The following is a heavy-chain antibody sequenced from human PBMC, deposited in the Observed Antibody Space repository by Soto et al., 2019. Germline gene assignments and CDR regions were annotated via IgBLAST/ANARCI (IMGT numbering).Heavy chain of an antibody. CDR1: GFSLNTSGVG. CDR3: AHSNYDNLSGYYLFDY. V-gene: IGHV2-5*02. Sequence: SGPTLVNPTQTLTLTCTFSGFSLNTSGVGVGWIRQPPGQALEWLALIYWDDDKRYRPSQKSRLTITKDTSKNQVALTMTNMDPVDTATYYCAHSNYDNLSGYYLFDYWGQGTLVTVSS. J-gene: IGHJ4*02. D-gene: IGHD3-22*01. CDR2: IYWDDDK.